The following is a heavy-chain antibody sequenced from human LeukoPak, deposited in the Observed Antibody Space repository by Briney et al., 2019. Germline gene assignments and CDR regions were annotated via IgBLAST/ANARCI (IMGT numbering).Heavy chain of an antibody. CDR1: GGSFSGYY. V-gene: IGHV4-34*01. CDR2: INHSGST. CDR3: GVGATGGWFDP. Sequence: SETLFLTCAVYGGSFSGYYWSWIRQPPGKGLEWIGEINHSGSTNYNPSLKSRVTISVDTSKNQFSLKLSSVTAADTAVYYCGVGATGGWFDPWGQGTLVTVSS. D-gene: IGHD1-26*01. J-gene: IGHJ5*02.